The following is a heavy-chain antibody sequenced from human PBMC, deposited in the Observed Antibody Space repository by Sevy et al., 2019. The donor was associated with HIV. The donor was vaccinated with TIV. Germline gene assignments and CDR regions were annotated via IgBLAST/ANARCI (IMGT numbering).Heavy chain of an antibody. Sequence: GGSLRLSCAASGFTFSSYAMHWVRQAPGKGLEWVSAISGSGGSTYYADSVKGRFTISRDNSKNTLYLQMNSLRAEDTAVYYCAKGENYYYYYGMDVWGQGTTVTVSS. CDR2: ISGSGGST. J-gene: IGHJ6*02. CDR1: GFTFSSYA. V-gene: IGHV3-23*01. CDR3: AKGENYYYYYGMDV.